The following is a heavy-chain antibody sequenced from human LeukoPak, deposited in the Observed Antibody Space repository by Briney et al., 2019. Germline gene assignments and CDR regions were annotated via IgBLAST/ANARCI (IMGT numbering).Heavy chain of an antibody. CDR2: IYHSGGT. D-gene: IGHD3-22*01. CDR1: GYSISSGYY. J-gene: IGHJ4*02. Sequence: SETLSLTCAVSGYSISSGYYWGWIRQPPGKGLEWIGSIYHSGGTYYNPSLKSRVTISVDTSKNQFSLKLSSVTAADTAVYYCARYLRSYYDSSGYYYFDYWGQGTLVTVSS. V-gene: IGHV4-38-2*01. CDR3: ARYLRSYYDSSGYYYFDY.